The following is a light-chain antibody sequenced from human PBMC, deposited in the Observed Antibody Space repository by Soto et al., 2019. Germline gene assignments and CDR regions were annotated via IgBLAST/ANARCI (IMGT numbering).Light chain of an antibody. V-gene: IGLV2-23*01. Sequence: QSAVTQPASVSGSPGQSITISCTGTSSDVGSYNLVSWYQHHPGKAPKLIIYEGSKRPSGISNRFSGSKSGNTASLTISGLQAEDEADYYCCSYAGSSTPSYVFGSGTKVTVL. CDR1: SSDVGSYNL. CDR3: CSYAGSSTPSYV. J-gene: IGLJ1*01. CDR2: EGS.